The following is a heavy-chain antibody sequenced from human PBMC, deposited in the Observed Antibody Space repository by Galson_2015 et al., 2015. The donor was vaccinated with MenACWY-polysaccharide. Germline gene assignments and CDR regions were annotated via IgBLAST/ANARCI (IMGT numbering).Heavy chain of an antibody. J-gene: IGHJ5*02. CDR2: IYYSGST. V-gene: IGHV4-31*03. Sequence: TLSLTCTVSGGSISSGGYYWSWIRQHPGKGLEWIGYIYYSGSTYYNPSLKSRVTISVDTSKNQFSLKLSSVTAADTAVYYCARDLGYCSSTSCFGSWFDPWGQGTLVTVSS. CDR3: ARDLGYCSSTSCFGSWFDP. D-gene: IGHD2-2*01. CDR1: GGSISSGGYY.